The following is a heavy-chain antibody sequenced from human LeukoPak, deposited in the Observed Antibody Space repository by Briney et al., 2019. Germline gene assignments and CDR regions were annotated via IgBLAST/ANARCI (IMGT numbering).Heavy chain of an antibody. Sequence: PSETLSLTCTVSGGSISSSYSWGWIRQPPGKGLEWIGSLYYSGTSGSTRYSPSLKSRVTIFVDTSKNQFSLNLTSVTAADTAMYYCARQNPLNWFDPWGQGTLVTVSS. J-gene: IGHJ5*02. V-gene: IGHV4-39*01. CDR1: GGSISSSYS. CDR3: ARQNPLNWFDP. CDR2: LYYSGTSGST.